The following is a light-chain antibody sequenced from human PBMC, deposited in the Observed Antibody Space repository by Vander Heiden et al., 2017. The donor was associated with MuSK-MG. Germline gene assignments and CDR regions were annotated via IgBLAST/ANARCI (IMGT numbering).Light chain of an antibody. Sequence: DIVMTQSPLSLPVTPGEPASISCRSSQSLLHSNGYNYLDWYLQKPGQSPQLLIYLGSNLASGVPDRFSGSGSGTDFTLKISRVEAEDVGVYYCRQALQTPFTFGPGTKVDIK. V-gene: IGKV2-28*01. CDR1: QSLLHSNGYNY. CDR3: RQALQTPFT. J-gene: IGKJ3*01. CDR2: LGS.